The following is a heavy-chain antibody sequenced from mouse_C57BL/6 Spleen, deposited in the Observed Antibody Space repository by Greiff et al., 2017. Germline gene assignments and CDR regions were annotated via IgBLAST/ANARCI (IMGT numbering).Heavy chain of an antibody. J-gene: IGHJ4*01. CDR1: GYAFSSYW. V-gene: IGHV1-80*01. CDR2: IYPGDGDT. Sequence: VQLQESGAELVKPGASVKISCKASGYAFSSYWMNWVKQRPGKGLEWIGQIYPGDGDTNYNGKFKGKSTLTADKSSSTAYMQRSSLTSEDSAVYFCARDYGNGDYYAMDYWGQGTSVTVSS. CDR3: ARDYGNGDYYAMDY. D-gene: IGHD2-1*01.